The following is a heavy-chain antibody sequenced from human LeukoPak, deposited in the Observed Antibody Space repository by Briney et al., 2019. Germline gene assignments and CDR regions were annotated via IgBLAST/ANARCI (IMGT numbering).Heavy chain of an antibody. D-gene: IGHD3-3*01. CDR1: GFTFSSYA. J-gene: IGHJ6*03. CDR2: ISGSGGST. CDR3: ANPVDDFWSAYSYYMAV. Sequence: GGSLRLSCAASGFTFSSYAMSWVRQAPGKGLEWVSAISGSGGSTYYADSVKGRFTISRDNSKNTLSLQMSSPRVEDTAVYYCANPVDDFWSAYSYYMAVWGKGTTVTAPS. V-gene: IGHV3-23*01.